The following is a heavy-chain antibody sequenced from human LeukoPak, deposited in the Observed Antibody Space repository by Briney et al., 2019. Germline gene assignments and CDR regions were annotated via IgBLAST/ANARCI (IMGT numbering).Heavy chain of an antibody. CDR3: ARDLDSSSWYILWFDP. Sequence: PGGSLRLTCAASGFIFSNYAMHWVRQAPGKGLEWVAVISYDGSKKYYADSVKGRFTISRDNSKNTLFLQMNSLRTEDTAVYYCARDLDSSSWYILWFDPWGQGTLVTVSS. CDR1: GFIFSNYA. D-gene: IGHD6-13*01. V-gene: IGHV3-30-3*01. J-gene: IGHJ5*02. CDR2: ISYDGSKK.